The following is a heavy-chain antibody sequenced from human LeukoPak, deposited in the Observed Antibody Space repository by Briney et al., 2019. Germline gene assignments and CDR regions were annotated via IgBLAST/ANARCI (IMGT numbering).Heavy chain of an antibody. CDR1: GFTFRIHA. V-gene: IGHV3-30*18. D-gene: IGHD3-10*02. CDR2: ISYNEADS. Sequence: GGSLRLSCTASGFTFRIHAIHWVRQAPGKGLEWVALISYNEADSYYADSVRGRFTISRDNSKDTVYLHMSSLRPEDTAVYYCAELGITMIGGVWGKGTTVTISS. CDR3: AELGITMIGGV. J-gene: IGHJ6*04.